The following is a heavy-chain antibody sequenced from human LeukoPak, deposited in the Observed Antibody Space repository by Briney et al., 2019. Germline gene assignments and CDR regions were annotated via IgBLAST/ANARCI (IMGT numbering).Heavy chain of an antibody. D-gene: IGHD4-17*01. CDR2: IKSKTDGGTT. CDR3: TTETGWTTVTDPRGVDY. V-gene: IGHV3-15*01. J-gene: IGHJ4*02. Sequence: GGSLRLSCAASGFTFSNAWMSWVRQAPGKGLEWVGRIKSKTDGGTTDYAAPVKGRFTISRDDSKNTLYLQMNSLKTEDTAVYYCTTETGWTTVTDPRGVDYWGQGTLVTVSS. CDR1: GFTFSNAW.